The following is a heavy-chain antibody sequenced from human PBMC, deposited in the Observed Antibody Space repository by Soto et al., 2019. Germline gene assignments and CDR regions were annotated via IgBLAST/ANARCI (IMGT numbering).Heavy chain of an antibody. Sequence: VKVSCKVSGHTLSDFSMHWVRQAPGRGLEWMGGFDPEDGDPIYAQNFQGRVTMTEDSSTDTAYMELSILGFEDTAMYYCATDLLTAVAGEEGYWGQGTLVTVSS. CDR1: GHTLSDFS. D-gene: IGHD6-19*01. J-gene: IGHJ4*02. V-gene: IGHV1-24*01. CDR3: ATDLLTAVAGEEGY. CDR2: FDPEDGDP.